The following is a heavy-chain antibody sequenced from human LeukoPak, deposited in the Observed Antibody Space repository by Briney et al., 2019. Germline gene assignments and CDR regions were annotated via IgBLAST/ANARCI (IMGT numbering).Heavy chain of an antibody. V-gene: IGHV4-34*01. D-gene: IGHD2-2*01. CDR1: GGSFSGYY. CDR3: ASSCSSTSCYGRYNWFDP. Sequence: PSETLSLTCAVYGGSFSGYYWSWIRQPPGKGLEWIGEINHSGSTNYNPSLKSRVTISVDTSKNQFSLKLSSVTAADTAVYYCASSCSSTSCYGRYNWFDPWGQGTLVTVSS. J-gene: IGHJ5*02. CDR2: INHSGST.